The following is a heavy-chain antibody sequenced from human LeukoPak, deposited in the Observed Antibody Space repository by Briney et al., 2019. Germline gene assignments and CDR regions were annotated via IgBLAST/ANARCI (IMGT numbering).Heavy chain of an antibody. J-gene: IGHJ3*02. D-gene: IGHD3-22*01. Sequence: SETLSLTCTVSGGSISSYYWSWIRQPPGKGLEWIGYIYYSGSTNYNPSLKSRVTISVDTSKNQFSLKLSSVTAADTAVYYCARHGEYYYDSSGKSSFSDALDIWGQGTMVTVSS. V-gene: IGHV4-59*08. CDR3: ARHGEYYYDSSGKSSFSDALDI. CDR2: IYYSGST. CDR1: GGSISSYY.